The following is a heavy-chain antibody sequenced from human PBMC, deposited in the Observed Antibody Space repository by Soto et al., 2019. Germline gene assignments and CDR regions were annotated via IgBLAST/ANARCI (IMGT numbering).Heavy chain of an antibody. D-gene: IGHD1-1*01. J-gene: IGHJ4*02. CDR1: GGSLSTPVW. V-gene: IGHV4-4*02. CDR3: ARKAWTRLDY. CDR2: VFHSGSA. Sequence: QLQLQESGPGLVKPSGTLSLTCGVSGGSLSTPVWWSWVRLPPGKGLEWIGEVFHSGSANYNPSLQGRVTISLDKSTNKFSLRLSSVTAADTAVYYCARKAWTRLDYWGQGALVTVSS.